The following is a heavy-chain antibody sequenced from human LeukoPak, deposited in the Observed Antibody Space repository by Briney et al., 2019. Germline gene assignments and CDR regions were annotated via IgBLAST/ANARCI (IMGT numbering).Heavy chain of an antibody. CDR3: AREEFDGDKFDY. J-gene: IGHJ4*02. V-gene: IGHV3-11*01. CDR2: ISNTGYST. CDR1: GSNLSDYY. Sequence: GGSLRLSCASPGSNLSDYYVNWIRQAPGKGLEWVSQISNTGYSTYYSDSVKGRFTISRDNVKDSVSLQVNSLRVADSGMYYCAREEFDGDKFDYWGQGILVTVSS. D-gene: IGHD2-21*02.